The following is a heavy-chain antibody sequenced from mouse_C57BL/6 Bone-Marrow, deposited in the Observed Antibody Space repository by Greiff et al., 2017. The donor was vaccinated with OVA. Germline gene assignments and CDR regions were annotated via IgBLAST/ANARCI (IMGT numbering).Heavy chain of an antibody. J-gene: IGHJ1*03. CDR2: IYPGDGDT. V-gene: IGHV1-82*01. CDR3: ARPRPYGYFDV. Sequence: QVQLQQSGPELVKPGASVKISCKASGYAFSSSWMNWVKQRPGKGLEWIGRIYPGDGDTNYNGKFKGKATLTADKSSSTAYMQLSSLTSEDSAVYFCARPRPYGYFDVWGTGTTVTVSS. CDR1: GYAFSSSW.